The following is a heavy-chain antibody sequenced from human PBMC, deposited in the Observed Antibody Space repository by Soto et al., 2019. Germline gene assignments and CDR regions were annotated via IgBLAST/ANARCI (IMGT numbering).Heavy chain of an antibody. D-gene: IGHD6-13*01. Sequence: EVQLVESGGGLVQPGGSLRLSCAASGFTFSSYWMSWVRQAPGKGLEWVANLKQDGSEKYYVDSVKGRFTISRDNAKNSLYLKMSGLSAEDTAVYYCARDASDSYSSSWYRPGYYGMDVWGQGTTDIVSS. CDR1: GFTFSSYW. J-gene: IGHJ6*02. CDR2: LKQDGSEK. CDR3: ARDASDSYSSSWYRPGYYGMDV. V-gene: IGHV3-7*03.